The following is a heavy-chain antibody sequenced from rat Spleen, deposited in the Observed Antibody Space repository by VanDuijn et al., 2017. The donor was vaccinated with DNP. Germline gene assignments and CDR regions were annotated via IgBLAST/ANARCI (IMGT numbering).Heavy chain of an antibody. V-gene: IGHV5-22*01. Sequence: EVQLVESGGGLVQPGRSMKLSGAASGFTFRDYYMAWVRQAPTKGLEWVAYISYDGGTTSYPDSVKGRFTISRDDAKNTLSLQMNSLRSEDTATYYCARVGDYHDGGDGDVLDVWGQGTSVTVSS. CDR2: ISYDGGTT. J-gene: IGHJ4*01. CDR1: GFTFRDYY. D-gene: IGHD1-12*02. CDR3: ARVGDYHDGGDGDVLDV.